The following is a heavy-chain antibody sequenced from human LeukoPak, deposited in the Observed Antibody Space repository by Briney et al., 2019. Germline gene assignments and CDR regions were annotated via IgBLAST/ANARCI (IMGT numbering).Heavy chain of an antibody. V-gene: IGHV3-7*01. D-gene: IGHD2-21*02. CDR1: GFTFNRCW. J-gene: IGHJ1*01. Sequence: GGSLRLSCVVSGFTFNRCWMNWVRQAPGKGLEWVAHINPDGRDTYYVDSVKGRFIISRDNAQNSMYLQMNSLRVEDTAVYYCTSWGDTTAEYFQRWGQGTLVTVSS. CDR2: INPDGRDT. CDR3: TSWGDTTAEYFQR.